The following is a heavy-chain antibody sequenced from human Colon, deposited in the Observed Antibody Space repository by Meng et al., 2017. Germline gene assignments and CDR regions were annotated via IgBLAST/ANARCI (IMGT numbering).Heavy chain of an antibody. CDR3: ARSSPQLDF. V-gene: IGHV1-2*02. D-gene: IGHD2-2*01. CDR2: IIPSSGGT. J-gene: IGHJ4*02. CDR1: GYTFSDYY. Sequence: QGRLVCSGAGVKKPGPSVIVSCKGFGYTFSDYYIPWVQQAPGQGLEWMGWIIPSSGGTNYAPKFQGRVTMTRDTSDTTAYMELSGLTSDDTAVYYRARSSPQLDFWGQGTLVTVFS.